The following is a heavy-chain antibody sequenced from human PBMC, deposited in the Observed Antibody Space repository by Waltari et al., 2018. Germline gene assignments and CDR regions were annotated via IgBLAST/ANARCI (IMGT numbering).Heavy chain of an antibody. CDR1: GFTVSNNY. V-gene: IGHV3-66*01. J-gene: IGHJ4*02. CDR2: IYSGGST. CDR3: ATSPGGGGF. D-gene: IGHD2-21*01. Sequence: EVQLVASGGGLVQPGESLGLSCAASGFTVSNNYMSWVRQAPGKGLEGVAVIYSGGSTQYADSLKGRFTITRDSSKNTLYLQMNSLRVEDTAVYYCATSPGGGGFWGQGTLVTVSS.